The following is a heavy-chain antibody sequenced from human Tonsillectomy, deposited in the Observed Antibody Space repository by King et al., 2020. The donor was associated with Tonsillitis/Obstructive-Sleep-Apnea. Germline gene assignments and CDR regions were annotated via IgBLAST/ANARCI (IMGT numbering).Heavy chain of an antibody. CDR1: GFTFSSYG. J-gene: IGHJ4*02. V-gene: IGHV3-33*01. CDR3: ASDPQEQWLDY. Sequence: VQLVESGGGVVQPGRSLRLSCAASGFTFSSYGMHWVRQAPDKGLEWVAVIWYDGSNKYYADSVKGRFTISRDNSKNTLYLQMNSLRAEDTAVYYCASDPQEQWLDYWGQGTLVTVSS. CDR2: IWYDGSNK. D-gene: IGHD6-19*01.